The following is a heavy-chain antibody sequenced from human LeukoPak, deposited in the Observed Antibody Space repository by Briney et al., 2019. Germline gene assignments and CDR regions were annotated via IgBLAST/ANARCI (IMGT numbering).Heavy chain of an antibody. D-gene: IGHD2-2*01. CDR2: IRQDGSEK. CDR3: AGGYRSSTSCYAGNNWFDP. V-gene: IGHV3-7*01. J-gene: IGHJ5*02. Sequence: GGSLRLSCAASGFTFSNYWMTWVRQAPGKGLEWVANIRQDGSEKYYVDSVKGRFTISRDNAKNSLYLQMNSLRAEDTAVYYCAGGYRSSTSCYAGNNWFDPWGQGTLVTVSS. CDR1: GFTFSNYW.